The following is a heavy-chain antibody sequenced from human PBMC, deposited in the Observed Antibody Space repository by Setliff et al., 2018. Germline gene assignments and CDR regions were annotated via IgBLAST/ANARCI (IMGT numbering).Heavy chain of an antibody. CDR2: IST. CDR1: GYTFTSYG. V-gene: IGHV1-18*01. J-gene: IGHJ5*02. Sequence: GASVKVSCKASGYTFTSYGISWVRQAPGRGLEWMGWISTYAQNFQGRVTMTTDASTSTAYMELRSLRSDDTAVYYCARDPFRNYDTAPVWFDPWGQGTLVTVSS. CDR3: ARDPFRNYDTAPVWFDP. D-gene: IGHD3-22*01.